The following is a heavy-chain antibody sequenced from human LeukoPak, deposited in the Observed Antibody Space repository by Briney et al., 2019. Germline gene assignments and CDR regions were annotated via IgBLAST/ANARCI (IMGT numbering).Heavy chain of an antibody. D-gene: IGHD1-1*01. CDR1: GGSISSGGYY. CDR3: ARGSTGTPLSYFDY. CDR2: ISYSGST. J-gene: IGHJ4*02. Sequence: PSETLSLTCTVSGGSISSGGYYWNWIRQHPGKGLEWIGYISYSGSTYYNPSLKSRVTISVDTSENQFSLKLTSVTAADTAVYYCARGSTGTPLSYFDYWGQGTPVTASS. V-gene: IGHV4-31*03.